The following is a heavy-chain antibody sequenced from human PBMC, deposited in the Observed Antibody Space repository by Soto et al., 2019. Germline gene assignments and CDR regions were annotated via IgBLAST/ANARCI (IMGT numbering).Heavy chain of an antibody. D-gene: IGHD1-7*01. CDR2: IYYSGST. V-gene: IGHV4-39*01. CDR3: ARQFDYDTSWNSYYYYYYMHV. Sequence: SETLSLTCTVSGGSISSSSYYWGWIRQPPGKGLEWIGSIYYSGSTYYNPSLKSRVTISVDTSKNQFSLKLSSVTAADTAVYYCARQFDYDTSWNSYYYYYYMHVWGKGTTVTVSS. CDR1: GGSISSSSYY. J-gene: IGHJ6*03.